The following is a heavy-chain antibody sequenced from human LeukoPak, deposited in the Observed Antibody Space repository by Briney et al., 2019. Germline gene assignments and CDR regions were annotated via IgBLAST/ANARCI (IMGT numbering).Heavy chain of an antibody. Sequence: GRSLRLSCAASGFTFSSYAMHWVRQAPGKGLEWVAVISYDGSNKYYADSVKGRFTISRDNSKNTLYLQMNSLRAEDTAVYYCARDGVVVPAAIRGYYYYMDVWGKGTTVTVSS. D-gene: IGHD2-2*02. CDR3: ARDGVVVPAAIRGYYYYMDV. J-gene: IGHJ6*03. CDR1: GFTFSSYA. V-gene: IGHV3-30-3*01. CDR2: ISYDGSNK.